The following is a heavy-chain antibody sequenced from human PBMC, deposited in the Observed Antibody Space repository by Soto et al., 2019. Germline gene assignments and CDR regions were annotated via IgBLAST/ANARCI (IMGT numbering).Heavy chain of an antibody. V-gene: IGHV1-18*01. D-gene: IGHD3-3*01. CDR1: GYTLSRYW. CDR3: ARATYDFWSGYYMYSSSEKFDY. Sequence: ASVKVSCKASGYTLSRYWISWVRQAPGQGLEWMGWISAYNGNTNYAQKLQGRVTMTTDTSTSTAYMELRSLRSDDTAVYYCARATYDFWSGYYMYSSSEKFDYWGQGTLVTVSS. CDR2: ISAYNGNT. J-gene: IGHJ4*02.